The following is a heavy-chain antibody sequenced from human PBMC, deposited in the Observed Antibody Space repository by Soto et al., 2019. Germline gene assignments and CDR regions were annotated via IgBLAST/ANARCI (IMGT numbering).Heavy chain of an antibody. V-gene: IGHV3-33*01. D-gene: IGHD6-13*01. Sequence: QVQLVESGGGVVQPGRSLRLSCAASGFTFSSYGMHWVRQAPGKGLEWVAVIWYDGSNKYYADSVKGRFTISRDNSKNTLYLQMNSLRAEDTAVYYCARDPHRIVAPSFDYWGQGTLVTVSS. J-gene: IGHJ4*02. CDR3: ARDPHRIVAPSFDY. CDR2: IWYDGSNK. CDR1: GFTFSSYG.